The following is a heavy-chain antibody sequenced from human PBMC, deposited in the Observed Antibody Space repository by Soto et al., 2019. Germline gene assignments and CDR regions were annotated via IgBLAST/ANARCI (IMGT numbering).Heavy chain of an antibody. V-gene: IGHV1-69*06. CDR1: GGTFSSYA. D-gene: IGHD1-26*01. CDR3: ASSGWELLRPFDY. Sequence: QVQLVQSGAEVKKPGSSVTVSCKSSGGTFSSYAISWVRQAPGQGLEWMGGIIPIFGTANYAQKFQGRVTITADKSTSTAYMELSSLRSEDTAVYYCASSGWELLRPFDYWGQGTLVTVSS. J-gene: IGHJ4*02. CDR2: IIPIFGTA.